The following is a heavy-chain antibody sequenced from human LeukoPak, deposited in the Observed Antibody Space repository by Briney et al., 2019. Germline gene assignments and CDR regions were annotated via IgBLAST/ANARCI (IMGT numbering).Heavy chain of an antibody. J-gene: IGHJ6*03. CDR1: GFTVSSNY. CDR3: ARDSGGSSWYGTYYYYYMDV. Sequence: GGSLRLSCAASGFTVSSNYMSWVRQAPGKGLEWVSVIYSGGSTYYADSVKGRFTISRDNSKNTLYLQMNSLRAEDTAVYYCARDSGGSSWYGTYYYYYMDVWGKGTTVTISS. D-gene: IGHD6-13*01. V-gene: IGHV3-53*01. CDR2: IYSGGST.